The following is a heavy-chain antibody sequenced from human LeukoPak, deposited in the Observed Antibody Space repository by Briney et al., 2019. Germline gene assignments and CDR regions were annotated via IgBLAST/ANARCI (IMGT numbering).Heavy chain of an antibody. CDR3: AKVAALSN. J-gene: IGHJ4*02. V-gene: IGHV3-23*01. CDR1: GFTFSNFA. D-gene: IGHD6-13*01. CDR2: LSGSGGST. Sequence: GGSLRLSCAASGFTFSNFAMNWVRQAPGRGLEWVSGLSGSGGSTYYADSVKGRFTISRDNSKNTLYLQMNSLRAEDTAVYYWAKVAALSNWGQGTLVTVSS.